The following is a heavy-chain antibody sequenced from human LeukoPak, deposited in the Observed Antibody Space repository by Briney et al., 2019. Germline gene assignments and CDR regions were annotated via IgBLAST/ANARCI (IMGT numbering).Heavy chain of an antibody. J-gene: IGHJ3*02. CDR3: AKGGIVHAFDI. CDR1: GFTFSSYG. V-gene: IGHV3-23*01. Sequence: HSGGSLRLSCAASGFTFSSYGMTWVRQAPGKGLEWVSTISGSGGTTYYADSVEGRFTISRDNSKNTLYLQRNSLRAEDTAVYYCAKGGIVHAFDIWGQGTMVAVSS. CDR2: ISGSGGTT. D-gene: IGHD3-22*01.